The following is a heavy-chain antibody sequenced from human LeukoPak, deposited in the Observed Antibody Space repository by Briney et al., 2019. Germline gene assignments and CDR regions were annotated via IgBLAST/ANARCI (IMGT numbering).Heavy chain of an antibody. CDR1: GFTFSSYS. V-gene: IGHV3-48*01. J-gene: IGHJ4*02. CDR3: ARDSDGY. D-gene: IGHD1-26*01. Sequence: PGGSLRLSCAASGFTFSSYSMNWVRQAPGQGLEWVSYISSSSTIYYADSVKGRFTISRDNAKNSLYLQMNSLRAEDTAVYYCARDSDGYWGQGTLVTVSS. CDR2: ISSSSTI.